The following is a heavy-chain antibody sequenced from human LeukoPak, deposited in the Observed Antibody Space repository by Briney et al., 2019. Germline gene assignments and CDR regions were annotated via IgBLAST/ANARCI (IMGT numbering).Heavy chain of an antibody. D-gene: IGHD5-12*01. CDR1: GGSISTYY. V-gene: IGHV4-59*01. CDR2: ISHIGST. J-gene: IGHJ4*02. Sequence: SETLSLTCTVSGGSISTYYWSWIRQPPGKGLEWIGYISHIGSTDYNPSLKSRVIISLDTSKNQFSLNLSSVTAADTAVYYCARMAPSGYDYYFDYWGQGTLVTVSS. CDR3: ARMAPSGYDYYFDY.